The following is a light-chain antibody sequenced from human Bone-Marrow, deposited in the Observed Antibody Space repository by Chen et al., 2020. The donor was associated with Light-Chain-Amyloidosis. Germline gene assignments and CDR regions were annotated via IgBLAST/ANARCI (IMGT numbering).Light chain of an antibody. J-gene: IGLJ3*02. CDR2: DDS. V-gene: IGLV3-21*02. Sequence: SYVRTQPYSVSVAPGQTATSACGGNNLGSTSVHWYQQTPGQAPLLVVYDDSDRPSGIPERLSGVNSGNTATLTISRVEAGDEADYYCQVWDRSSDRPVFGGGTKLTVL. CDR1: NLGSTS. CDR3: QVWDRSSDRPV.